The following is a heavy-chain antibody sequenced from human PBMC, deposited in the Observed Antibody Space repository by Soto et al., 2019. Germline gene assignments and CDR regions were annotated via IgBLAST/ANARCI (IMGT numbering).Heavy chain of an antibody. CDR1: GGSISRGGYS. D-gene: IGHD3-3*01. J-gene: IGHJ5*02. Sequence: SETLCLTYAGSGGSISRGGYSWSWIRQPPGKGLEWIGYIYHSGSTYYNPSLKSRVTISVYRSKNQFSLKLSSVTAAGTAVYYCARDRGFGLNWFDPWGYGTLL. CDR3: ARDRGFGLNWFDP. V-gene: IGHV4-30-2*01. CDR2: IYHSGST.